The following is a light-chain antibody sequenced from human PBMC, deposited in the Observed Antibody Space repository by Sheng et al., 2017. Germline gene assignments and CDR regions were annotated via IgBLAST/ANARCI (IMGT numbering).Light chain of an antibody. Sequence: DIQITQSPSFLSASVGDRVTITCQANQDISKYLNWYQQKPGKAPKLLIYATSSLQTGVPSRFSGGGSGTHFTLTISNLQPEDFATYYCQQSHSAPNTFGQGTKVEIK. J-gene: IGKJ2*01. V-gene: IGKV1-39*01. CDR3: QQSHSAPNT. CDR1: QDISKY. CDR2: ATS.